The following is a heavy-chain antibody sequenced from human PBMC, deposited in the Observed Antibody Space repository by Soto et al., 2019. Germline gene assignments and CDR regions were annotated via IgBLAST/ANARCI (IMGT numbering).Heavy chain of an antibody. V-gene: IGHV4-31*03. CDR1: GGSISSGGYY. CDR3: ARGPSITIFGVVPCYFDY. J-gene: IGHJ4*02. Sequence: PSETLSLTCTVSGGSISSGGYYWSWIRQHPGKGLEWIGYIYYSGSTYYNPSLKSRVTISVDTSKNQFSLKLSSVTAADTAVYYCARGPSITIFGVVPCYFDYWGPGPLVTVSS. D-gene: IGHD3-3*01. CDR2: IYYSGST.